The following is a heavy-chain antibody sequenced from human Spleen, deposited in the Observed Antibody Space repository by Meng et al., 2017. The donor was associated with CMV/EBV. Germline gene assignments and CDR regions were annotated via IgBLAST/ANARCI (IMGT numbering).Heavy chain of an antibody. CDR1: GASISANY. V-gene: IGHV4-59*01. CDR2: ISYTGYI. Sequence: GSLRLSCTVSGASISANYWSWSRRPPGKGLEYIGSISYTGYIEYNPSLKGRVAISLDTSKNQFSLKLSSVTAADTAVYYCARDRSLLYCTGDSCYPRSWFDPWGQGTLVTVSS. CDR3: ARDRSLLYCTGDSCYPRSWFDP. D-gene: IGHD2-15*01. J-gene: IGHJ5*02.